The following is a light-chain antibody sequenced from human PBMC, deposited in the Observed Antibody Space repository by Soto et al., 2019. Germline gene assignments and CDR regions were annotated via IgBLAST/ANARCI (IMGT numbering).Light chain of an antibody. CDR3: ATWDDSLNKEV. CDR1: SSNIGNKP. V-gene: IGLV1-36*01. CDR2: YDD. J-gene: IGLJ2*01. Sequence: QSVLTQPPSVSGAPRQRVTISCSGSSSNIGNKPVNWYQQLPAKAPKLLLYYDDLLPSGVSDRFSGSKSGTSASLAISGLQSEDEADYYCATWDDSLNKEVFGGGTKVTVL.